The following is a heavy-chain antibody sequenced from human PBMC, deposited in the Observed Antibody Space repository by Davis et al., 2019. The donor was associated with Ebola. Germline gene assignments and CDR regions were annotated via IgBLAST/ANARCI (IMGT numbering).Heavy chain of an antibody. D-gene: IGHD3-16*01. CDR2: MSGSGGST. CDR3: AKSAFVWPYYYGMDV. Sequence: GESLKISCAASGFTFSSYAMSWVRQAPGKGLEWVSAMSGSGGSTYYADSVKGRFTISRDNSKNTLYLQMNSLRAEDTAVYYCAKSAFVWPYYYGMDVWGQGTTVTVSS. V-gene: IGHV3-23*01. J-gene: IGHJ6*02. CDR1: GFTFSSYA.